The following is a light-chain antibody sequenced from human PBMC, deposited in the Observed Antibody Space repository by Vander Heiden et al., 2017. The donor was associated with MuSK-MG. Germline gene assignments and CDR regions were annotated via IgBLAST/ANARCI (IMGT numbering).Light chain of an antibody. CDR2: EVT. Sequence: SPGQSVTISCTGTSSDVGGNNHVSWYVQPPGKAPKLLIYEVTKRPSGVPDRFSGSKSGNTASLTVSGLRDEDEADYFCDSYAEDTSNLFGGGTKLTVL. CDR3: DSYAEDTSNL. J-gene: IGLJ2*01. CDR1: SSDVGGNNH. V-gene: IGLV2-8*01.